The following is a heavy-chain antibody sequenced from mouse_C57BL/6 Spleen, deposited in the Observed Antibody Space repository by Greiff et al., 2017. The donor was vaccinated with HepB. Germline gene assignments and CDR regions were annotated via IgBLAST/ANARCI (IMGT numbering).Heavy chain of an antibody. CDR1: GYTFTSYW. Sequence: VQLQQPGAELVRPGSSVKLSCKASGYTFTSYWMDWVKQRPGQGLEWIGNIYPSDSETHYNQKFKDKATLTVDKYSSTAYMQLSSLTSEDSAVYYCARASSFDYWGQGTTLTVSS. D-gene: IGHD6-1*01. V-gene: IGHV1-61*01. CDR2: IYPSDSET. CDR3: ARASSFDY. J-gene: IGHJ2*01.